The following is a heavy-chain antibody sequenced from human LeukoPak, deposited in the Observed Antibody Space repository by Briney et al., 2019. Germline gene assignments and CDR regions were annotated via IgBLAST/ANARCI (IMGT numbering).Heavy chain of an antibody. J-gene: IGHJ4*02. CDR2: ISYSGST. CDR1: GGSISTYY. V-gene: IGHV4-59*08. CDR3: ARHLRTFWGIDY. Sequence: SSETLSLTCTVSGGSISTYYWSWIRQPPRKGLEWIGYISYSGSTNYNPSLKSRVTISVDTSKNQFSLELSSVTAADTAVYYCARHLRTFWGIDYWGQGTLVTVSS. D-gene: IGHD7-27*01.